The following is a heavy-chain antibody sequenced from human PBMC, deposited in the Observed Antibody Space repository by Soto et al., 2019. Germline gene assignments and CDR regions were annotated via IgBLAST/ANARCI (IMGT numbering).Heavy chain of an antibody. D-gene: IGHD1-1*01. CDR1: GFTFINSA. CDR2: SVVGSVNT. CDR3: AADDMTTLN. Sequence: QMQVVQSGPEVKKPGTSVKVSCKASGFTFINSAMQWVRQARGQRLEWMGWSVVGSVNTNYAQKFKDRVTITRDLSTSTDYMELSSLRSEDTAVYYCAADDMTTLNWGQGTLVTVSS. J-gene: IGHJ4*02. V-gene: IGHV1-58*02.